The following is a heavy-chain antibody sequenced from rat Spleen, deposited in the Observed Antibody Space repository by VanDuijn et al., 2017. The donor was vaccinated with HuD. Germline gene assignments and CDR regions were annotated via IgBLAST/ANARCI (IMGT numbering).Heavy chain of an antibody. CDR2: ISYDGSST. CDR3: TTGATEGIRFAY. CDR1: GFTFSDYY. J-gene: IGHJ3*01. Sequence: EVQLVESGGGLVQPGRSLKLSCAASGFTFSDYYMAWVRQAPTKGLEWVASISYDGSSTYYRDSVKGRFTISRDNAKSTLYLQMDSLRSEDTATYYCTTGATEGIRFAYWGQGTLVTVSS. V-gene: IGHV5-20*01. D-gene: IGHD1-11*01.